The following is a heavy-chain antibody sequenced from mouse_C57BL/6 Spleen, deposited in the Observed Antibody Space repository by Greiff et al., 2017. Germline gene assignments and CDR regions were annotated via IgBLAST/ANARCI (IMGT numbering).Heavy chain of an antibody. D-gene: IGHD4-1*01. CDR2: IYPGDGDT. J-gene: IGHJ2*01. Sequence: QVQLKQSGAELVKPGASVKISCKASGYAFSSYWMNWVKQRPGQGLEWIGQIYPGDGDTNYNGKFKGKATLTADKSSSTAYMQLSSRTSEDSAVYFCARTGPYYFDYWGQGTTLTVSS. CDR1: GYAFSSYW. V-gene: IGHV1-80*01. CDR3: ARTGPYYFDY.